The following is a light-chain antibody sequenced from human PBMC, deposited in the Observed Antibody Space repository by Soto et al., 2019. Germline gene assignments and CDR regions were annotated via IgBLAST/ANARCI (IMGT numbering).Light chain of an antibody. CDR3: QQRNSYPIT. CDR1: QSIGNH. J-gene: IGKJ5*01. V-gene: IGKV1-39*01. Sequence: DIHMTQSPSSLSASLGDRVTITFRASQSIGNHLNWYQQKPGKAPKFLIYAASTLQSGVPSRFSGSGSGTDFTLTVNSLQPEDFATYYCQQRNSYPITFGQGTRLEIK. CDR2: AAS.